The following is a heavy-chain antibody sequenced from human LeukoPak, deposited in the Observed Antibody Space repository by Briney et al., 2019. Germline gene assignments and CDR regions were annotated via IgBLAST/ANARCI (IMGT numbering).Heavy chain of an antibody. CDR2: IIPIFGTA. CDR3: ARGGHDILTGYYFPLDY. V-gene: IGHV1-69*05. J-gene: IGHJ4*02. Sequence: SVKVSCKASGGTFSSYTISWVRQAPGQGLEWMGGIIPIFGTANYAQKFQGRVTITTDESTSTAYMELSSLRSEDTAVYYCARGGHDILTGYYFPLDYWGQGTLVTVSS. D-gene: IGHD3-9*01. CDR1: GGTFSSYT.